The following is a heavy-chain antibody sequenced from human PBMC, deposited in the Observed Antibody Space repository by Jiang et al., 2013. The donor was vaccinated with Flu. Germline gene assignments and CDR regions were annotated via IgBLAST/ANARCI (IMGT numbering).Heavy chain of an antibody. J-gene: IGHJ4*02. CDR1: GFTFSSYA. D-gene: IGHD6-6*01. V-gene: IGHV3-23*01. CDR3: AKRGGGIAARFYFDY. Sequence: ASGFTFSSYAMSWVRQAPGKGLEWVSAISGSGGSTYYADPVKGRFTISRDNSKNTLYLQMNSLRAEDTAVYYCAKRGGGIAARFYFDYWGQGTLVTVSS. CDR2: ISGSGGST.